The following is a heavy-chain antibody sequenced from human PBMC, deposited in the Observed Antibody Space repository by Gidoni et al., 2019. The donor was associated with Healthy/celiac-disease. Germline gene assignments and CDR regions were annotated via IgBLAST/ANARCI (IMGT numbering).Heavy chain of an antibody. V-gene: IGHV3-15*01. CDR2: IKSKTDGGTT. Sequence: EVQLVESGGGLVKPGGSLRLSCAASGCTFSNAWMSRVRQAPGKGLEWVGRIKSKTDGGTTDYAAPVKGRFTISRDDSKNTLYLQMNSLKTEDTAVDYCTTDRLDSSGYSYYYYGMDVWGQGTTVTVSS. CDR1: GCTFSNAW. J-gene: IGHJ6*02. CDR3: TTDRLDSSGYSYYYYGMDV. D-gene: IGHD3-22*01.